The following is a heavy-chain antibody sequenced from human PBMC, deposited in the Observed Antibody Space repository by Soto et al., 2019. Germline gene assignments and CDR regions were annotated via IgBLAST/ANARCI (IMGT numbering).Heavy chain of an antibody. D-gene: IGHD6-19*01. Sequence: QVQLVESGGGVVQPGWSLRLSCAASGFTFSSYGMHWVRQAPGKGLEWVGIIYHDGSKTYYGDSVKGRFTISRDNSKNTVYLQMSSLRADDTAVYYCARDVGSGWPYDAADIWGQGTVVSVSS. V-gene: IGHV3-33*01. CDR1: GFTFSSYG. J-gene: IGHJ3*02. CDR3: ARDVGSGWPYDAADI. CDR2: IYHDGSKT.